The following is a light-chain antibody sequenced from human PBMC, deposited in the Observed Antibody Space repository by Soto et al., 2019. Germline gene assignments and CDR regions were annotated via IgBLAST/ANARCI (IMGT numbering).Light chain of an antibody. Sequence: QSALTQPASVSGSPGQSSTISCTGTRSDIGAYNFVSLYQQHPGEVPKLILYDVNVRPSGVSNRFSGSKSGNTASLTISGLQAEDEADYYCTSWTTSTTMIFGGGTKLTVL. CDR3: TSWTTSTTMI. CDR1: RSDIGAYNF. CDR2: DVN. J-gene: IGLJ2*01. V-gene: IGLV2-14*03.